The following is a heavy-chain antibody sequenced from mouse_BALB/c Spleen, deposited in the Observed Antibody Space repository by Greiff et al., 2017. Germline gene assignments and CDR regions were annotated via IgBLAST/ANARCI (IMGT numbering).Heavy chain of an antibody. CDR3: ARGPLRSYFDD. Sequence: VQLQQSGAELVKPGTSVKLSCKASGYNFTSYWINWVKLRPGQGLEWIGDIYPGSGSTNYNEKFKSKATLTVDTSSSTAYMQLSSLASEDSALYYCARGPLRSYFDDWGEGTTLTVSS. CDR2: IYPGSGST. CDR1: GYNFTSYW. J-gene: IGHJ2*01. D-gene: IGHD1-1*01. V-gene: IGHV1-55*01.